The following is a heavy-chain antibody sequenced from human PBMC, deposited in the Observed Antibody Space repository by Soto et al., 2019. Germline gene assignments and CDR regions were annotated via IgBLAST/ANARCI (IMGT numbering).Heavy chain of an antibody. CDR3: ARKVYANSHYYYYGMDV. Sequence: QVQLVQSGAEVKKPGSSVKVSCKASGGTFSSYAISWVRQAPGQGLEWMGGIIPIFGTANYAQKFQGRVTITAEESTSTAYMELSSLRSEDTAVYYCARKVYANSHYYYYGMDVWGQGTTVTVSS. V-gene: IGHV1-69*12. J-gene: IGHJ6*02. CDR1: GGTFSSYA. CDR2: IIPIFGTA. D-gene: IGHD2-8*01.